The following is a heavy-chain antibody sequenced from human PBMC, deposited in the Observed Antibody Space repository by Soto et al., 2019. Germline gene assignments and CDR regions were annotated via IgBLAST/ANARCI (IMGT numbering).Heavy chain of an antibody. D-gene: IGHD3-10*01. Sequence: SETLSLTCTVSGGSISSGGYYWSWIRQHPGKGLEWIGYIYYSGSTYYNPSLKSRVTISVDTSKNQFSLKLSSVTAADTAVYYCARGGPYGSWYWGQGTLVTVSS. J-gene: IGHJ4*02. CDR1: GGSISSGGYY. CDR2: IYYSGST. CDR3: ARGGPYGSWY. V-gene: IGHV4-31*03.